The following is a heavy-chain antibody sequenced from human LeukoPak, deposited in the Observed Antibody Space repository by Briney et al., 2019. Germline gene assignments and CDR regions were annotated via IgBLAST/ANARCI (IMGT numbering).Heavy chain of an antibody. CDR3: ARVVVVAATPGHYDY. V-gene: IGHV3-23*01. J-gene: IGHJ4*02. CDR2: ISSSGDDT. Sequence: PGGSLRLSCAASGFTFTNYAMSWVRQAPGKGLEWVSYISSSGDDTYYADSVKGRFTISRDNSKNTLYLQMNSLRAEDTAVYYCARVVVVAATPGHYDYWGQGTLVTVSS. CDR1: GFTFTNYA. D-gene: IGHD2-15*01.